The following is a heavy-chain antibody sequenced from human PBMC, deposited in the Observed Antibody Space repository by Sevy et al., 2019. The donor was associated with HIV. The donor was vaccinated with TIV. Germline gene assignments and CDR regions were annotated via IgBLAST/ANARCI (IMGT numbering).Heavy chain of an antibody. D-gene: IGHD7-27*01. CDR3: ARTILGITDWYFDL. Sequence: GGSLRLSCAASGFTVSSNYMSWVRQAPGKGLEWVSVIYSGGSTYYADSVKGRFTISRDNSKNTLYLQMNSLRAEDTAVYYCARTILGITDWYFDLWGRGTLVTVSS. CDR1: GFTVSSNY. V-gene: IGHV3-66*01. J-gene: IGHJ2*01. CDR2: IYSGGST.